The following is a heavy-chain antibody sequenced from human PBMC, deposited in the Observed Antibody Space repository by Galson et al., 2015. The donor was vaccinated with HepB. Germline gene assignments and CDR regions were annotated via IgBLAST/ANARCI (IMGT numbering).Heavy chain of an antibody. D-gene: IGHD2-2*01. J-gene: IGHJ6*03. CDR2: VDPEDGET. CDR3: ARCSSTSCYAGYYYYMDV. V-gene: IGHV1-69-2*01. CDR1: GYTFTDYY. Sequence: VKVSCKVSGYTFTDYYMHWVQQAPGKGLEWMGLVDPEDGETIYAEKFQGRVTITADTSTDTAYMELSSLRSEDTAVYYCARCSSTSCYAGYYYYMDVWGKGTTVTVSS.